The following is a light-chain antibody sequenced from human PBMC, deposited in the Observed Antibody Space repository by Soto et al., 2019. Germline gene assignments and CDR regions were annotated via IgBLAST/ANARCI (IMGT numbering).Light chain of an antibody. V-gene: IGLV1-40*01. CDR3: QAYDYSLTASV. CDR2: GNR. CDR1: SSNLGAGYD. Sequence: QSVLTQPPSVSGAPGQRFTIPCTGNSSNLGAGYDVHWYQQLPGTAPKLVIYGNRNRPSGVPERFSGSKSGTSASLAITGLTAEDEGDDYCQAYDYSLTASVFGGGTKVTVL. J-gene: IGLJ3*02.